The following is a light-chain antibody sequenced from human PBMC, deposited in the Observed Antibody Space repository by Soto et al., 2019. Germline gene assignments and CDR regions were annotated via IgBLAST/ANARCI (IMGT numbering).Light chain of an antibody. Sequence: IQLTHAPASLCASVGDRGTIACRASQGISSYLAWYQQKPGKAPKLLIYAASSVQSGVPARLSGSGSATFFTLTIHNLQPDDFATYFCQQTHSIPPTFGPGTKVDIK. CDR1: QGISSY. CDR2: AAS. J-gene: IGKJ2*01. V-gene: IGKV1-39*01. CDR3: QQTHSIPPT.